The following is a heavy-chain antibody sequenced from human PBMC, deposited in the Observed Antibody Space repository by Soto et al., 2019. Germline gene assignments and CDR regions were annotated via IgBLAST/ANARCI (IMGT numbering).Heavy chain of an antibody. D-gene: IGHD3-10*01. CDR1: GYTFSNYF. V-gene: IGHV1-2*02. CDR3: ARDPWDVGGVTLEY. CDR2: INPNDGGT. Sequence: QVQLVQSGAEVKKPGASVKISCKPSGYTFSNYFIQWLRQAPGPGLEWMGWINPNDGGTNYAQKFQGRVSVTSDTSISTAYTELFSLSSDDTAVYYCARDPWDVGGVTLEYWGQGTLVTVSS. J-gene: IGHJ4*02.